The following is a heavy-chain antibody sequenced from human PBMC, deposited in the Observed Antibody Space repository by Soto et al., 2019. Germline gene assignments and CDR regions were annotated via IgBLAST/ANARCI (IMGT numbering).Heavy chain of an antibody. V-gene: IGHV3-33*01. CDR1: GFTFSSYG. J-gene: IGHJ5*02. Sequence: GGSLRLSCAASGFTFSSYGMHWVRQAPGKGLEWVAVIWYDGSNKYYADSVKGRFTISRDNSKNTLYLQMNSLRAEDTAVYYCARSFRPAAMGWFDPWGQGTLVTVSS. CDR2: IWYDGSNK. D-gene: IGHD2-2*01. CDR3: ARSFRPAAMGWFDP.